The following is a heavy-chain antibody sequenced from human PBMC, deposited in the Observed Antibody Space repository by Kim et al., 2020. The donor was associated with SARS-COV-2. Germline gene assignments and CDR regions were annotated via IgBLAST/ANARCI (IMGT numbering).Heavy chain of an antibody. CDR3: ARHDKGAGCGNGFDP. CDR2: IFSSGIT. Sequence: SETLSLTCTVSGGSITNYYWSWIRQPPGKGLEWIGYIFSSGITNYNPSLKSRVAISVDTSKNLFSLNLYSLTAADTAVYYCARHDKGAGCGNGFDPWGQG. D-gene: IGHD6-19*01. J-gene: IGHJ5*02. CDR1: GGSITNYY. V-gene: IGHV4-59*08.